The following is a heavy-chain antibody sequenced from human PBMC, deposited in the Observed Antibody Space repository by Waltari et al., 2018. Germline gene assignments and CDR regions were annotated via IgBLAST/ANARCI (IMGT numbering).Heavy chain of an antibody. J-gene: IGHJ5*02. CDR2: IVIGSGNT. CDR1: VSTSA. CDR3: AADPSGGEGWFDP. Sequence: QMQLVQSGPEVREPGTSVKASCKASVSTSAMQWVREARGQSLEWIGWIVIGSGNTNYAQKFRERVTISRDMSTRTAYMELRSLRSEDTAVYYCAADPSGGEGWFDPWGQGTLVTVSS. D-gene: IGHD3-16*01. V-gene: IGHV1-58*02.